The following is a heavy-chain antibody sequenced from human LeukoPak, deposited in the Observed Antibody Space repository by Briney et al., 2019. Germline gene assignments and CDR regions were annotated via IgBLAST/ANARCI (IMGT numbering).Heavy chain of an antibody. CDR3: AKDHTLRAGDRAAFDI. CDR2: IRYDGTNK. J-gene: IGHJ3*02. CDR1: GFTFSRYV. V-gene: IGHV3-30*02. Sequence: GGSLRLSCAASGFTFSRYVMHWVRQAPGKGLEWVAFIRYDGTNKEYADSVKGRFTISRDNSKNTVYLLMNSLRAEDTALYYCAKDHTLRAGDRAAFDIWSQGSMVTVSS. D-gene: IGHD2-21*01.